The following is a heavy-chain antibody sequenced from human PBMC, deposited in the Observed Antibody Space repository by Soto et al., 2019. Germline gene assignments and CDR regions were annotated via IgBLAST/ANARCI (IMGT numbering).Heavy chain of an antibody. CDR2: LYYSESSNSRRNT. V-gene: IGHV4-39*01. J-gene: IGHJ1*01. CDR1: GDSISSSNYY. Sequence: SETLSLTCTVHGDSISSSNYYWACIRQPPGKGLEWIGSLYYSESSNSRRNTYYNPSLKTRVTISAHTSKTQLSLKMASVNAAATAVYYCARGADCAQSYGSSAKVYWGQGTAVTVSS. CDR3: ARGADCAQSYGSSAKVY. D-gene: IGHD3-22*01.